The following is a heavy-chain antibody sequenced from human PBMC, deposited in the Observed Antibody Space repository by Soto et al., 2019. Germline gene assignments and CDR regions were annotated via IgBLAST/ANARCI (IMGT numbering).Heavy chain of an antibody. CDR1: GYSCNSYT. CDR3: GHSSCYYSFEN. D-gene: IGHD3-22*01. Sequence: ASGEVSCNASGYSCNSYTTNWVRQAPGQRLEWMGWINAGNGNTKYSQKFQGRVTITRDTSARTAYMELGSLRSEDTAVYYCGHSSCYYSFENWGQGTL. CDR2: INAGNGNT. J-gene: IGHJ4*02. V-gene: IGHV1-3*01.